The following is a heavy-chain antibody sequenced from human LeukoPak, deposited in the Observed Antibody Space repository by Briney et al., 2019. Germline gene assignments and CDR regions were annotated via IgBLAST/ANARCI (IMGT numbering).Heavy chain of an antibody. V-gene: IGHV4-39*01. CDR3: ATLRFLEWLLDY. D-gene: IGHD3-3*01. Sequence: PSETLSLTCTVSGGSISSSSYYWGWIRQPPGKGLEWIGSIYYSGSTYYNPSLKSRVTISVDTSKNQFSLKLSSVTAADTAVYYCATLRFLEWLLDYWGQGTLVTVSS. CDR1: GGSISSSSYY. J-gene: IGHJ4*02. CDR2: IYYSGST.